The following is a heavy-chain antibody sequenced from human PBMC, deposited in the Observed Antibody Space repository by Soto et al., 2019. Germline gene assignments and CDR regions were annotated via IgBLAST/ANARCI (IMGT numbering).Heavy chain of an antibody. CDR1: GGSISSSSYY. CDR3: ARHTPAISISDH. CDR2: IYYSGST. V-gene: IGHV4-39*01. D-gene: IGHD2-15*01. J-gene: IGHJ4*02. Sequence: QLQLQESGPGLVKPSETLSLTCTVSGGSISSSSYYWGWIRQPPGKGLEWIGSIYYSGSTYYNPSLKSRVTISRDTSKNPFSRKLSSLTAADTAVYYCARHTPAISISDHWGQGTLVTVSS.